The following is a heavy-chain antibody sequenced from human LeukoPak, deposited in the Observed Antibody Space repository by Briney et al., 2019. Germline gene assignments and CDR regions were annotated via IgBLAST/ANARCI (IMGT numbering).Heavy chain of an antibody. V-gene: IGHV4-59*12. Sequence: PSETLSLTCTVSGGSISSYYWSWIRQPPGKGLEWIGYIYYSGSTNYNPSLKSRVTISVDTSRNQFSLKLSSVTAADTAVYYCARGYHDTRTSSSKTEPTTDHWGQGTLVTVSS. CDR2: IYYSGST. J-gene: IGHJ4*02. CDR1: GGSISSYY. D-gene: IGHD3-16*02. CDR3: ARGYHDTRTSSSKTEPTTDH.